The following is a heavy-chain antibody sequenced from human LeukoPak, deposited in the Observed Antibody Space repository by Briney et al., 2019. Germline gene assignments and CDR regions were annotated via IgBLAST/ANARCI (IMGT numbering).Heavy chain of an antibody. CDR2: IRSKAYGGTT. D-gene: IGHD3-3*01. J-gene: IGHJ4*02. Sequence: GRSLRLSCTASGFTFGDYVMSWVRQAPGKGLEWVGFIRSKAYGGTTEYAASVKGRFTISRDDSKSIAYLQMNSLKTEDTAVYYCTRGKYYDFWSGYYPDYWGQGTLVTVSS. CDR3: TRGKYYDFWSGYYPDY. CDR1: GFTFGDYV. V-gene: IGHV3-49*04.